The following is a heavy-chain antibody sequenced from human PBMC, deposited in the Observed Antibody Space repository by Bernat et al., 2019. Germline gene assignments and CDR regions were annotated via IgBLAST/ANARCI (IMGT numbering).Heavy chain of an antibody. CDR2: IYTSGST. Sequence: QVQLQESGPGLVKPSQTLSLTCTVSGGSISSGSYYWSWIRQPAGKGLEWIGRIYTSGSTNYNPSLKSQVTISVDTSKNQFSLQLSSVTAADTAVYYCARIHWNYLPDAFDIWGQGTTVTVSS. CDR1: GGSISSGSYY. V-gene: IGHV4-61*02. D-gene: IGHD1-7*01. J-gene: IGHJ3*02. CDR3: ARIHWNYLPDAFDI.